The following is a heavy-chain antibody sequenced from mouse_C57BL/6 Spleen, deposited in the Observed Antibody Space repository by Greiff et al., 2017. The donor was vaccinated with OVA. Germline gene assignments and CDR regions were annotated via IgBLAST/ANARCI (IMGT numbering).Heavy chain of an antibody. D-gene: IGHD1-2*01. CDR3: ARYPYDPLLRLYYFDY. CDR1: GFTFTDYY. CDR2: IRNKANGYTT. Sequence: EVQLVESGGGLVQPGGSLSLSCAASGFTFTDYYMSWVRQPPGKALEWLGFIRNKANGYTTEYSASVKGRFTISRDNSQSILYLQMNALRAEDSATYYCARYPYDPLLRLYYFDYWGQGTTLTVSS. J-gene: IGHJ2*01. V-gene: IGHV7-3*01.